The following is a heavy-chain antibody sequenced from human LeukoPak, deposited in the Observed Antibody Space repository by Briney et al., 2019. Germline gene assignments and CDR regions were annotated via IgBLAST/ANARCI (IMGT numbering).Heavy chain of an antibody. CDR1: GFIFSRHG. CDR2: IWSDGTNR. D-gene: IGHD4-11*01. CDR3: ARDAQRGFDYSNSLKY. J-gene: IGHJ4*01. V-gene: IGHV3-33*01. Sequence: GGSLRLSCSASGFIFSRHGMHWVRQAPGKGLEWVAVIWSDGTNRFYAGSVKGRFTISRDNSQNSVFLQMNSLRVEDTAMYYCARDAQRGFDYSNSLKYWGHGTLVTVSS.